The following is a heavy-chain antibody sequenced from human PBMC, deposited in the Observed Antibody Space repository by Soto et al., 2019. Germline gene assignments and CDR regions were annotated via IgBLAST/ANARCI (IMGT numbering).Heavy chain of an antibody. V-gene: IGHV1-18*01. D-gene: IGHD3-10*01. CDR1: GYTFTSYG. CDR3: ARDRFPITMVRGVISH. CDR2: ISAYNGNT. J-gene: IGHJ4*02. Sequence: QVQLVQSGAEVKKPGASVKVSCKASGYTFTSYGISWVRQAPGQGLEWMGWISAYNGNTNYAQKLQGRVTMTTDTXTXXAYMELRSLRSDDTAVYYCARDRFPITMVRGVISHWGQGTLVTVSS.